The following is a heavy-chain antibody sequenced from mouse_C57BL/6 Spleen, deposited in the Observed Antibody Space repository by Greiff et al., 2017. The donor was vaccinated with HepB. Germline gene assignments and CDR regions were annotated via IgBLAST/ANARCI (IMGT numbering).Heavy chain of an antibody. J-gene: IGHJ3*01. CDR2: ISSGSSTI. CDR3: ARNYYGSSYPWFAY. V-gene: IGHV5-17*01. D-gene: IGHD1-1*01. Sequence: DVHLVESGGGLVKPGGSLKLSCAASGFTFSDYGMHWVRPAPEKGLEWVAYISSGSSTIYYADTVKGRFTISRDNAKNTLFLQMTLLRSEDTAMYYCARNYYGSSYPWFAYWGQGTLVTVCA. CDR1: GFTFSDYG.